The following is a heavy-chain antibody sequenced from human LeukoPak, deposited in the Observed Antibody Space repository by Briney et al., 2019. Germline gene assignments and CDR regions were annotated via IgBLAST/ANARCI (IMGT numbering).Heavy chain of an antibody. CDR1: GFTFGSYA. J-gene: IGHJ4*02. Sequence: GGSLRLSCAASGFTFGSYAMYWVRQAPGKGLEWVSTASYYVGKQYHADSVRGRFTVSRDNSRNTVSLQMSSLRVEDTGIYYCAKAGIGADGAGFLCEYWGQGTLVTVSS. CDR2: ASYYVGKQ. CDR3: AKAGIGADGAGFLCEY. V-gene: IGHV3-23*01. D-gene: IGHD1-1*01.